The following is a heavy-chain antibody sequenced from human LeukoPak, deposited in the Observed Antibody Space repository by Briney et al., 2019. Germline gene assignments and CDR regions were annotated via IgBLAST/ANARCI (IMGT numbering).Heavy chain of an antibody. CDR2: ISSKGGPT. Sequence: GGSLRLSCSASGFSFSSYAMHWVRQAPGKGLEYVSSISSKGGPTYYADSVKGRFTISRDNSKNTLYLQMSSLRAEDTAVYYCVAWIQLWFKDYWGQGTLVTVSS. CDR3: VAWIQLWFKDY. CDR1: GFSFSSYA. J-gene: IGHJ4*02. D-gene: IGHD5-18*01. V-gene: IGHV3-64D*06.